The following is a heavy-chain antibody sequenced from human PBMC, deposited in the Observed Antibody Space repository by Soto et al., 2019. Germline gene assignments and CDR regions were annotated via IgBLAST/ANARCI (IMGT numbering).Heavy chain of an antibody. Sequence: QVHLVQSGAEVKKPGASVKVSCKGSGYAFTTYGITWVRQAPGQGLEWMGWISAHNGNTNYAQKLQGIVTVTRDTSTSTAYMELRSLRSDDTAVYYWARGRYGDYWGQGALVNVSS. CDR1: GYAFTTYG. D-gene: IGHD1-1*01. CDR3: ARGRYGDY. J-gene: IGHJ4*02. V-gene: IGHV1-18*01. CDR2: ISAHNGNT.